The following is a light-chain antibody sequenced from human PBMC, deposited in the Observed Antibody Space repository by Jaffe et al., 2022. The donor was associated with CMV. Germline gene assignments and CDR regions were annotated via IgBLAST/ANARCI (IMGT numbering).Light chain of an antibody. J-gene: IGLJ1*01. CDR1: NSDIGTYNL. V-gene: IGLV2-23*02. Sequence: QSALTQPASVSGSPGQSITISCTGTNSDIGTYNLVSWYQQHPGKAPKLIISDVIKRPSGVSSRFSGSKSGNTASLTISGLQTEDEADYYCCSYAGTSDVFGTGTKVTVL. CDR2: DVI. CDR3: CSYAGTSDV.